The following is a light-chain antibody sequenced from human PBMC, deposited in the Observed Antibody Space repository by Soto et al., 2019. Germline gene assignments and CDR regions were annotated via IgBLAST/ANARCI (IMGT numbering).Light chain of an antibody. CDR1: SSNIGSNT. V-gene: IGLV1-44*01. CDR2: SNN. Sequence: QSVLTQPPSASGTPGQRVTIYCSGSSSNIGSNTVNWYQQLPGTAPKLLIYSNNQRPSGVPDRFSGSKSGTSASLAISGLQSEDEADYYCAAWDDSLKGVFGTGTKLTVL. J-gene: IGLJ1*01. CDR3: AAWDDSLKGV.